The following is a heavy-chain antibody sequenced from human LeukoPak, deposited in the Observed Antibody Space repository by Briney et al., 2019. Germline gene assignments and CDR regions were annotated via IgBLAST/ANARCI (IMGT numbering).Heavy chain of an antibody. J-gene: IGHJ5*02. CDR2: IYPGDSDT. CDR1: GYSFTSYW. D-gene: IGHD3-3*01. CDR3: ARSLRGFWFDP. V-gene: IGHV5-51*01. Sequence: GESLQISCKGSGYSFTSYWVGWVRQLPGKGLEWMGIIYPGDSDTRYSPSFQGQVTISADKSISTAYLQWSSLKASDTAMYYCARSLRGFWFDPWGQGTLVTVSS.